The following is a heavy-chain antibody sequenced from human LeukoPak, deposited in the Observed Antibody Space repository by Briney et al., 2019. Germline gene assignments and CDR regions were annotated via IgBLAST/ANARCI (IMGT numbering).Heavy chain of an antibody. D-gene: IGHD3-22*01. CDR2: IDWDDDK. V-gene: IGHV2-70*04. CDR3: ARYDSSGYWFDY. J-gene: IGHJ4*02. Sequence: SGPALVKPTQTLTLTCTFSGFSLSTSGMRVSWIRQPPGKALEWLARIDWDDDKFYSTSLKTWLTISKDTSKNQVVLTMTNMDPVDTATYYCARYDSSGYWFDYWGQGTLVTVSS. CDR1: GFSLSTSGMR.